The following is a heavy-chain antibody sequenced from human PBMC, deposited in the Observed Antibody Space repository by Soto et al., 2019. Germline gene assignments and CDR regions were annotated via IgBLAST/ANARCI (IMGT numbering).Heavy chain of an antibody. CDR1: SGSISSSNW. V-gene: IGHV4-4*02. D-gene: IGHD2-2*01. CDR2: IYHSGST. J-gene: IGHJ6*03. CDR3: ARGLGYCSSTSCYYYYYYMDV. Sequence: SETLSLTCAVSSGSISSSNWWSWVRQPPGKGLEWIGEIYHSGSTNYNPSLKSRVTISVDKSKNQFSLKLSSVTAADTAVYYCARGLGYCSSTSCYYYYYYMDVWSKGTTVTVSS.